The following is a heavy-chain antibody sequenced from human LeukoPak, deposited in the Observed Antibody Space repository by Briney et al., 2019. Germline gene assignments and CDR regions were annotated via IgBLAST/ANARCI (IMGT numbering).Heavy chain of an antibody. D-gene: IGHD4-17*01. CDR3: AKGGATVIDY. Sequence: GGSLRLSCAASGFTFSNYWMHWVRQAPGEGLVWVSRINSDGSSTTSADSVKGRFTISRDNAKNTMYLQMNSLRAGDTAVYYCAKGGATVIDYWGQGTLVTVSS. CDR2: INSDGSST. V-gene: IGHV3-74*01. CDR1: GFTFSNYW. J-gene: IGHJ4*02.